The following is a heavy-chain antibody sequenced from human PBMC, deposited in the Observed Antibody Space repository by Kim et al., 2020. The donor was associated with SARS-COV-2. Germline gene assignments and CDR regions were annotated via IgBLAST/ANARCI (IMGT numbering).Heavy chain of an antibody. CDR1: GYSFTSYW. CDR2: IYPGDSDT. V-gene: IGHV5-51*01. Sequence: GESLKISCQGSGYSFTSYWIGWVRQMPGKGLEWMGIIYPGDSDTRYSPSFQGQVTISADKSISTAYLQWSSLKASDTAMYYCARHIRYCSSTSCYVYYYYMDVWGKGTTVTVSS. J-gene: IGHJ6*03. D-gene: IGHD2-2*01. CDR3: ARHIRYCSSTSCYVYYYYMDV.